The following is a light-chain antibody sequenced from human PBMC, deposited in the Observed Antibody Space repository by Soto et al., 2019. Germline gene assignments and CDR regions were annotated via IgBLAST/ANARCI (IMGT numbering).Light chain of an antibody. V-gene: IGKV3-20*01. CDR1: QIVSSSY. J-gene: IGKJ1*01. CDR3: QQDGSSPRT. Sequence: EIVLTQSPGNLSLSPGDRATLSCRGSQIVSSSYLAWYQQKPGQAPRLLMYGASNRATGIPDRFSGSGSGTDFTLAISGLEPEDLAVYYCQQDGSSPRTFGQGTKVDIK. CDR2: GAS.